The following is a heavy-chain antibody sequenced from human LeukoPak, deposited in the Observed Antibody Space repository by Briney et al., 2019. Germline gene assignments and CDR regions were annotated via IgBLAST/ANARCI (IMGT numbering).Heavy chain of an antibody. D-gene: IGHD6-19*01. CDR3: AIAYRYSSGWAGTACYFDY. J-gene: IGHJ4*02. CDR1: GYTLTELS. V-gene: IGHV1-24*01. Sequence: ASVKVSCKVSGYTLTELSMHWVRQAPGKGLEWMGGFDPEDGETIYAQKLQGRVTMTEETSTDTAYMELSSLRSEDTAVYYCAIAYRYSSGWAGTACYFDYWGQGTLVTVSS. CDR2: FDPEDGET.